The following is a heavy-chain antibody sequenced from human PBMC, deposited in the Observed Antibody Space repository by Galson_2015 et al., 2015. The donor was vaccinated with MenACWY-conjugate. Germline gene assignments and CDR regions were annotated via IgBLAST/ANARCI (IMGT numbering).Heavy chain of an antibody. D-gene: IGHD1-20*01. Sequence: SLRLSCAASGFVFSSYTMHWVRQAPGEGLECISTTSPSGSNTFYADSAKGRFSISRDNSKTTVYLHMSSLRPEDTAVYYFVKAGCRRVWCSLYNFLFQHRGPGAQVIVSS. CDR3: VKAGCRRVWCSLYNFLFQH. CDR2: TSPSGSNT. J-gene: IGHJ1*01. CDR1: GFVFSSYT. V-gene: IGHV3-64D*09.